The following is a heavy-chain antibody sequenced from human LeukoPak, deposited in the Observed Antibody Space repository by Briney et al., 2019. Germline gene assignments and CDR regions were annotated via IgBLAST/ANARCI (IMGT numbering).Heavy chain of an antibody. CDR1: GFTFSSYS. J-gene: IGHJ4*02. D-gene: IGHD3-9*01. Sequence: GGSLRLSCAASGFTFSSYSMNWVRQAPGKGLEWVGRIKSKTDGGTTDYAAPVKGRFTISRDDSKNTLYLQMNSLKTEDTAVYYCTTDGLLRYFDWLSQGDYFDYWGQGTLVTVSS. CDR2: IKSKTDGGTT. V-gene: IGHV3-15*01. CDR3: TTDGLLRYFDWLSQGDYFDY.